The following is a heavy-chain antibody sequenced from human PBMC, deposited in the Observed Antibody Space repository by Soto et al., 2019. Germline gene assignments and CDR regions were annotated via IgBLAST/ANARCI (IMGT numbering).Heavy chain of an antibody. D-gene: IGHD1-26*01. Sequence: SGFTFSSYDMHWVRQATGKGLEWVSAIGTAGDTYYPGSVKGRFTISRENAKNTLYLQMNSLRAEDTAVYYCAKDPLRIVGAPYYYGMDVWGQGTTVTVSS. CDR2: IGTAGDT. CDR3: AKDPLRIVGAPYYYGMDV. V-gene: IGHV3-13*01. CDR1: GFTFSSYD. J-gene: IGHJ6*02.